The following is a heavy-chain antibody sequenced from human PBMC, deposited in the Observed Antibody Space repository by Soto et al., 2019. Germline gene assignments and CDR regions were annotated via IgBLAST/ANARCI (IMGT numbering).Heavy chain of an antibody. Sequence: SETLSLTCAVSGGSISSSNWWSWVRQPPGKGLEWIGEIYHSGSTNYNPSLKSRVTISVDKSKNQFSLKLSSVTAADTAVYYCARVYSGSYPWYFDYWGQGTMVTVYS. CDR2: IYHSGST. V-gene: IGHV4-4*02. J-gene: IGHJ4*02. CDR1: GGSISSSNW. CDR3: ARVYSGSYPWYFDY. D-gene: IGHD1-26*01.